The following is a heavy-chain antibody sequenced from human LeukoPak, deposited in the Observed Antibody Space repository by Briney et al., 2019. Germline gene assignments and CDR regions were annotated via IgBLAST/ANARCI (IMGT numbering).Heavy chain of an antibody. CDR2: ISSGGTDT. Sequence: GGSLRLSCAASGFTFSTYPISWVRQAPGKGLESVSAISSGGTDTYYADSVKGRFTISRDNSKNTLYLQMNSLRAEDTAVYYCVKDSVRGYSGYGNDGFEIWGQGTMVTVSS. D-gene: IGHD5-12*01. CDR1: GFTFSTYP. J-gene: IGHJ3*02. V-gene: IGHV3-23*01. CDR3: VKDSVRGYSGYGNDGFEI.